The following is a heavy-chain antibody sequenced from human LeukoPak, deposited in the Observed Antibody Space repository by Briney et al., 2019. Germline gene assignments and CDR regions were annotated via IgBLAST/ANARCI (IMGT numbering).Heavy chain of an antibody. CDR1: GFTFSSYS. CDR3: ATDISDMYYYDSSGYYYNDY. CDR2: VSISSSYI. Sequence: TGGSLRLSCAASGFTFSSYSMNWVRQAPGKGLEWVSSVSISSSYIYYADSVKGRFTISRDNAKNSLYLQMNSLRAEDTAVYYCATDISDMYYYDSSGYYYNDYWGQGTLVTVSS. V-gene: IGHV3-21*01. D-gene: IGHD3-22*01. J-gene: IGHJ4*02.